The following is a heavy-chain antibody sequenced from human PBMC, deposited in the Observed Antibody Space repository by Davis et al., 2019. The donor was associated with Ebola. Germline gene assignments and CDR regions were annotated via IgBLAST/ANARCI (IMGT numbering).Heavy chain of an antibody. D-gene: IGHD6-13*01. CDR1: GYTLTELS. Sequence: ASVKVSCKVSGYTLTELSIHWVRQAPGQGLEWMGWINTNTGNPTYAQGFTGRFVFSLDTSVSTAYLQISSLKAEDTAVYYCARGAAAGYWGQGTLVTVSS. J-gene: IGHJ4*02. CDR3: ARGAAAGY. CDR2: INTNTGNP. V-gene: IGHV7-4-1*02.